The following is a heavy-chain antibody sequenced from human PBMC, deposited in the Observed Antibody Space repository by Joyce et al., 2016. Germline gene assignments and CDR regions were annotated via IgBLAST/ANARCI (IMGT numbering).Heavy chain of an antibody. Sequence: EMQLEESGRSLVHPGGSLRLSCRVSYGLYNIYVMAWVRQAPGKGLEWISSIGASGGGTYYGDSVKGRFTVSRDNSKNIMDLQMTSLRIEDTATYYCARARTVVVAYTLRDGFDLWGQGTMVTVSS. V-gene: IGHV3-23*04. CDR1: YGLYNIYV. J-gene: IGHJ3*01. CDR3: ARARTVVVAYTLRDGFDL. D-gene: IGHD2-15*01. CDR2: IGASGGGT.